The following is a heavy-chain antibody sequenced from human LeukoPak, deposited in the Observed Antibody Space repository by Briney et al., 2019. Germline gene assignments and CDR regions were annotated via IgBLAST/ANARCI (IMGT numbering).Heavy chain of an antibody. CDR3: VRAGY. V-gene: IGHV3-30*03. CDR1: GFTFSSYG. CDR2: ISYDGSNK. J-gene: IGHJ4*02. Sequence: PGRSLRLSCAASGFTFSSYGMHWVRQAPGKGLEWVAVISYDGSNKYYADSVKGRFTISRDNSKNTLYLQVNSLRAEDTAVYYCVRAGYWGQGTLVTVSS. D-gene: IGHD6-19*01.